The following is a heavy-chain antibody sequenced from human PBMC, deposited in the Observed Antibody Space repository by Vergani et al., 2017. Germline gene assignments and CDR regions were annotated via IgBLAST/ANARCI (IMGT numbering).Heavy chain of an antibody. Sequence: QVDLQESGPGLVKSSETLSLNCDVSGYYVGSGYYWGWIRQPPGRGLEWIGCVHRNGNTYYTSSLRSRATISRDTSKNQFSLRLPSVTAADAAVYYCARQNPYGSAHVDFWGRGVLVTVSA. CDR2: VHRNGNT. CDR1: GYYVGSGYY. V-gene: IGHV4-38-2*01. CDR3: ARQNPYGSAHVDF. D-gene: IGHD3-10*01. J-gene: IGHJ4*02.